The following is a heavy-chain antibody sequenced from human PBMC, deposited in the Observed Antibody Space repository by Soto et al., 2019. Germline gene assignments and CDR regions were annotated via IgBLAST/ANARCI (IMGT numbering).Heavy chain of an antibody. D-gene: IGHD3-3*02. Sequence: EVQLVESGGGLVQPGRSLRLSCIASGFNFNDHGMHWVREAPGKGLEGVSGITWHSDGMGYADSVKGRFTISRDNAKQSLYLQMTRQKVEHTVLYYCAAEAPAFTDYMDGWGKGTTVTVSS. CDR2: ITWHSDGM. V-gene: IGHV3-9*01. J-gene: IGHJ6*03. CDR3: AAEAPAFTDYMDG. CDR1: GFNFNDHG.